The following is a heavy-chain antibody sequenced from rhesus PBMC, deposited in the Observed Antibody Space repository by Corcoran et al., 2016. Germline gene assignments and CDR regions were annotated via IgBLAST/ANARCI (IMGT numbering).Heavy chain of an antibody. CDR1: GASISSYW. D-gene: IGHD2-21*01. Sequence: QVQLQESGPGLVKPSETLSLTCTVSGASISSYWLNWIRQPQGKGLEWIGEINGKMRKSDTTPSLTSRGHISKESSNNEVALKLSSGTAAYTAVYYCARSKTVLVVVAMGGFDYWGQGVLVTVSS. CDR2: INGKMRKS. CDR3: ARSKTVLVVVAMGGFDY. J-gene: IGHJ4*01. V-gene: IGHV4-80*01.